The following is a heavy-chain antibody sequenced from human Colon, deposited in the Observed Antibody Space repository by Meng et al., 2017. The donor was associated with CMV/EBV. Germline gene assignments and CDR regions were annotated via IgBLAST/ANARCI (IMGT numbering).Heavy chain of an antibody. V-gene: IGHV4-34*01. CDR3: ARATKSSCWEVLDY. Sequence: VKLQPWGAGLLNPSGPLSPTCAVYGESFSGYYWTWIRQPPGRGLEWIGESYYTGSTNYSPSLKSRVTISLDTSKNQFSLKLNSVTAADTAVYYCARATKSSCWEVLDYWGHGTLVTVSS. CDR2: SYYTGST. CDR1: GESFSGYY. J-gene: IGHJ4*01. D-gene: IGHD2-2*01.